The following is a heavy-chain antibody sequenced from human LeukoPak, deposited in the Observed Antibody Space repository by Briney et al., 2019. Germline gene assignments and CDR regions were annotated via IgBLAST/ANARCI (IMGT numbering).Heavy chain of an antibody. CDR1: GGSFSGYY. D-gene: IGHD6-19*01. Sequence: SETLSLTCAVYGGSFSGYYWTWIGQPPGKGLEWIGEVTDTGNRNYNPSLRSRVNILVDTAKNQFSLKVSSVTAADTSVFYCARGRGYSSGWGHFDYSIDVWGQGTTVTVSS. V-gene: IGHV4-34*01. J-gene: IGHJ6*03. CDR2: VTDTGNR. CDR3: ARGRGYSSGWGHFDYSIDV.